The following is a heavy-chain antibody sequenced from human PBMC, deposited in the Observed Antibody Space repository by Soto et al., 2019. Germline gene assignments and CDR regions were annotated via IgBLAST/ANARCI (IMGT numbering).Heavy chain of an antibody. CDR3: ARGYGSGRHHNGGGFDP. CDR1: GYTFTSYY. Sequence: ASVKVSCRASGYTFTSYYMHWVRQAAGQGLEWVGIINPSGGSTSYAQKFQGRVTMTRDTSMSTVDMELRSLRSDDTAGYYCARGYGSGRHHNGGGFDPWGQGTLLTVSS. V-gene: IGHV1-46*01. CDR2: INPSGGST. D-gene: IGHD3-10*01. J-gene: IGHJ5*02.